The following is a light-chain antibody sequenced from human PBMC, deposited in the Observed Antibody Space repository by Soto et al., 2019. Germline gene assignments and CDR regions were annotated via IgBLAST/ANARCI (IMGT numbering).Light chain of an antibody. CDR2: GAS. CDR3: QQYGSPPTT. J-gene: IGKJ1*01. CDR1: QRVSSSS. Sequence: EIALTQSPGTLSVSARERASRSGRATQRVSSSSLAWYQQKPGQAPRLLIYGASSRATGIPDRFSGSGSGTHFTLTISRLEPEDFAVYYCQQYGSPPTTFGQGTRVAI. V-gene: IGKV3-20*01.